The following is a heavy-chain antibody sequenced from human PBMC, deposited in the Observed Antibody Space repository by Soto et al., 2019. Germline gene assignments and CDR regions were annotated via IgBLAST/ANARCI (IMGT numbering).Heavy chain of an antibody. CDR1: GGSVSNKTYY. CDR3: ARGQRFSDWFDP. Sequence: SETLSLTCSVSGGSVSNKTYYWSWIRQPPGKRLEWIGYVYYSGTTNYNPSLKSRVTISLDTSMNHFSLRLSSVTAADTAVYYCARGQRFSDWFDPWGQGTLVTVSS. D-gene: IGHD3-3*01. J-gene: IGHJ5*02. V-gene: IGHV4-61*03. CDR2: VYYSGTT.